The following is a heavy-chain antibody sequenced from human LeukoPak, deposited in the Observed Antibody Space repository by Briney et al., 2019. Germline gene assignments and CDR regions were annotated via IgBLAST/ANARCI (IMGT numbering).Heavy chain of an antibody. D-gene: IGHD2-2*01. CDR1: GGTFSSYA. V-gene: IGHV1-69*04. Sequence: GSSVKVSCKASGGTFSSYAISWVRQAPGQGLEWMGRIIPILGIANYAQKFQGRVTITADKSTSTAYMELSSLRSEDTAVYYCARPRYCSSTSCFSYFDYWGQGTLVTVSS. J-gene: IGHJ4*02. CDR2: IIPILGIA. CDR3: ARPRYCSSTSCFSYFDY.